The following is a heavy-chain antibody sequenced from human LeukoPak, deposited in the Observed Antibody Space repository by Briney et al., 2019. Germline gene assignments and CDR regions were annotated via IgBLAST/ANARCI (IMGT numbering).Heavy chain of an antibody. CDR1: GYTFTYYY. D-gene: IGHD2-8*02. CDR2: INPNSGGT. CDR3: ARAAVVTGSTETFDP. J-gene: IGHJ5*02. Sequence: ASVRVSCKASGYTFTYYYMHWVRQAPGQGLEWMGWINPNSGGTNYAQKFQGRVTMSRDTSTSAAYMELSRLRSDDTAVYYCARAAVVTGSTETFDPWGQGTLVTVSS. V-gene: IGHV1-2*02.